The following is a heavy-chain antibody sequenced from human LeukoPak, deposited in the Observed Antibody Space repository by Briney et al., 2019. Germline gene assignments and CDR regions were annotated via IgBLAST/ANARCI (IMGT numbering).Heavy chain of an antibody. CDR3: ARLYDILTGYQGEFDY. Sequence: GESLKISCKGPGYSFTSYWIGWVRQMPGKGLEWMGVIYPGDSDTRYSPSFQGQVTISADKSISTAYLQSSSLKASDTAMYYCARLYDILTGYQGEFDYWGQGTLVTVSS. D-gene: IGHD3-9*01. J-gene: IGHJ4*02. V-gene: IGHV5-51*01. CDR2: IYPGDSDT. CDR1: GYSFTSYW.